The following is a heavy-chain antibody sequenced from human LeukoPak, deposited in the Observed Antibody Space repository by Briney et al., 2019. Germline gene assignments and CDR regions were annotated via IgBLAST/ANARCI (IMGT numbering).Heavy chain of an antibody. D-gene: IGHD3-22*01. CDR1: GFTFSSYW. CDR2: IKQDGSEK. Sequence: GGSLRLSCAASGFTFSSYWMSWVRQAPGKGLEWVANIKQDGSEKYYVDSVKGRFTISRDNAKNSLYLQMNSLRAEDTAVYYCARGHSGYYYDSSGYDYWGQGTLVTVSS. CDR3: ARGHSGYYYDSSGYDY. J-gene: IGHJ4*02. V-gene: IGHV3-7*01.